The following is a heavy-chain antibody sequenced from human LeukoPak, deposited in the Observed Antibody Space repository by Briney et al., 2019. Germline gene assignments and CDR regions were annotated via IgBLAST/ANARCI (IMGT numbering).Heavy chain of an antibody. Sequence: SETLSLTCTVSGASLSGYWSWVRQPPGKELEWIGYIHYSGTTNYNPSLRSRVLISIDTSKDQFSLRLTSVTPADTGVYYRVRVMPRHYYYGMDVWGPGTTVTVSS. CDR1: GASLSGY. V-gene: IGHV4-59*01. CDR2: IHYSGTT. CDR3: VRVMPRHYYYGMDV. D-gene: IGHD6-6*01. J-gene: IGHJ6*02.